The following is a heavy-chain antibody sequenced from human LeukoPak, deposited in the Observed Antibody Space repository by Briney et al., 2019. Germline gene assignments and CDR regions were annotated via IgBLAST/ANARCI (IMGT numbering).Heavy chain of an antibody. D-gene: IGHD3-16*01. J-gene: IGHJ1*01. V-gene: IGHV4-59*01. CDR1: GGSISSYY. CDR3: ARVRGDFETD. Sequence: SETPSLTCSVSGGSISSYYWTWIRQPPGKGLEWIGYRYYSGSTTYNPSLQSRVTISVDTSKSQFSLKLISVTAADTAIYYCARVRGDFETDWGQGTLVTVSS. CDR2: RYYSGST.